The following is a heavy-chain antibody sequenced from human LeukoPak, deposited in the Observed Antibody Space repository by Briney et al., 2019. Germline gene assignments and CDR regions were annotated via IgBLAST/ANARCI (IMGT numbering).Heavy chain of an antibody. CDR3: AGSIAARPLEFDY. J-gene: IGHJ4*02. D-gene: IGHD6-6*01. V-gene: IGHV4-59*01. CDR2: IYYSGST. Sequence: SETLSLTCTVSGGSISSYYWSWLRQPPGKGLEWIGYIYYSGSTNYNPSLKSRVTISVDTSKNQFSLKLSSVTAADTAVYYCAGSIAARPLEFDYWGQGTLVTVSS. CDR1: GGSISSYY.